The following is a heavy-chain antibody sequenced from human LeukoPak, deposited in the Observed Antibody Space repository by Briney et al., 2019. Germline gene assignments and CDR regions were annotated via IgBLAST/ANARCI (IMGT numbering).Heavy chain of an antibody. CDR3: ASGHRWTGMYYFDY. Sequence: PSETLSLTCAVYGGSFSGYYWSWLRQPPGKGLEWIGEINHSGSTNYNPSLKSRVTISVDTSKNQFSLKLSSVTAADTAVYYCASGHRWTGMYYFDYWGQGTLVTVSS. V-gene: IGHV4-34*01. CDR2: INHSGST. CDR1: GGSFSGYY. D-gene: IGHD1-14*01. J-gene: IGHJ4*02.